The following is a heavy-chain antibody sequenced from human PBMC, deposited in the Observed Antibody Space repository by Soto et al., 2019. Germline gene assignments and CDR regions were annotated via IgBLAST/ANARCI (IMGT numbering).Heavy chain of an antibody. Sequence: SVKVSCKASGGTFSSYAISWVRQAPGQGLEWMGGIIPIFGTANYAQKFQGRVTITADESTSTAYMELSSVTAADTAVYYCARGFPLDSSVYHLDYWGQGTLVTVSS. CDR1: GGTFSSYA. CDR3: ARGFPLDSSVYHLDY. V-gene: IGHV1-69*13. J-gene: IGHJ4*02. CDR2: IIPIFGTA. D-gene: IGHD3-22*01.